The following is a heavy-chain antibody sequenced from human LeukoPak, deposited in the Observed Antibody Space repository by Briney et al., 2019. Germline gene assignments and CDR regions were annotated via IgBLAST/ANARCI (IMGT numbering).Heavy chain of an antibody. CDR3: ARMTSSQLY. CDR2: IYPSDSDT. Sequence: GESLKISCKGSGYSFTTFWIGWVRQMPGKGLEWMGVIYPSDSDTRYSPSFQGQVTISADKSISTAYLQWSSLRASDTAMYYCARMTSSQLYWGQGTLVTVSS. V-gene: IGHV5-51*01. CDR1: GYSFTTFW. J-gene: IGHJ4*02. D-gene: IGHD2-2*01.